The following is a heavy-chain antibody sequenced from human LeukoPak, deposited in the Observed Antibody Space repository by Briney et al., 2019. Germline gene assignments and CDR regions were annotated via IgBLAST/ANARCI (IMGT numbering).Heavy chain of an antibody. V-gene: IGHV4-61*02. J-gene: IGHJ4*02. CDR1: GVSISSGSYY. CDR3: ASDTL. Sequence: SETLSLTCTVSGVSISSGSYYWSWIRQPAGKGLEWIGRIYTSGGTNYNPSLKSRVTISVDTSKNQFSMKLSSVTAADTAVYYCASDTLWGQGTLVTVSS. CDR2: IYTSGGT.